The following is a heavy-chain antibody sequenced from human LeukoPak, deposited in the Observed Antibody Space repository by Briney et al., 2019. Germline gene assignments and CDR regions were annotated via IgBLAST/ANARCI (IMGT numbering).Heavy chain of an antibody. CDR3: ARDLGVPAATDAFDI. J-gene: IGHJ3*02. D-gene: IGHD2-2*01. Sequence: PGGSLRLSCAASGFTFSDYYMSWIRQAPGKGLEWVSYISSSGSTIYYADSVKGRFTISRDNAKNSLYLQMNSLRAEDTAVYYCARDLGVPAATDAFDIWGQGTMVTVSS. CDR2: ISSSGSTI. V-gene: IGHV3-11*04. CDR1: GFTFSDYY.